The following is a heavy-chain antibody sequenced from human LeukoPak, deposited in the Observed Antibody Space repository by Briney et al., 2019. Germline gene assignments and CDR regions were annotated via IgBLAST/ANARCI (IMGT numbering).Heavy chain of an antibody. CDR2: IYTSGST. Sequence: PSETLSLTCTVSGGSISSGSYYWSWIRQPAGKGLEWIGHIYTSGSTNYNPSLKSRVTMSVDTSKNQFSLKLSSVTAADTAVYYCAKFATASPRDIAAAGTEREDWGQGTLVTVSS. J-gene: IGHJ4*02. V-gene: IGHV4-61*09. CDR3: AKFATASPRDIAAAGTERED. CDR1: GGSISSGSYY. D-gene: IGHD6-13*01.